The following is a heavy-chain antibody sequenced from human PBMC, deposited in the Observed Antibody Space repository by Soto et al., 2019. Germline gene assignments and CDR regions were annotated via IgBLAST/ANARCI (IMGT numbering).Heavy chain of an antibody. CDR1: GFTFDDYA. V-gene: IGHV3-9*01. D-gene: IGHD3-3*01. CDR2: ISWNSGSI. J-gene: IGHJ4*02. Sequence: EVQLVESGGGLVQPGRSLRLSCAASGFTFDDYAMHWVRQAPGKGLEWVSGISWNSGSIGYADSVKGRFTISRDNAKKSLYLQMNSLRAEDTALYYCAKDSAYDFWSGFLIDYWGQGTLVTVSS. CDR3: AKDSAYDFWSGFLIDY.